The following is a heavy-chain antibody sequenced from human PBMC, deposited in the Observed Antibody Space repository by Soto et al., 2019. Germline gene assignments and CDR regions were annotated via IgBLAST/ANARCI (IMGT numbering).Heavy chain of an antibody. V-gene: IGHV3-30*02. CDR2: IWYDGSNK. Sequence: GGSLRLSCAASGFTFSSYGMHWVRQAPGKGLEWVAVIWYDGSNKYYADSVKGRFTISRDNSKNTLYLQMNSLRAEDTAVYYFYGSGISHWGQGTLVTVSS. CDR3: YGSGISH. CDR1: GFTFSSYG. D-gene: IGHD3-10*01. J-gene: IGHJ4*02.